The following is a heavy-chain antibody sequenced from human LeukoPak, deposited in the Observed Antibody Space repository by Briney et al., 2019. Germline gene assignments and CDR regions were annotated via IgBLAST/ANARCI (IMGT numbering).Heavy chain of an antibody. CDR2: IRYDGSNK. D-gene: IGHD6-13*01. CDR1: GFTFGDYA. V-gene: IGHV3-30*02. J-gene: IGHJ4*02. Sequence: GGSLRLSCTASGFTFGDYAMSWVRQAPGKGLEWVAFIRYDGSNKYYADSVKGRFTISRDNAKSSLYLQMNSLRAEDTAVYYCARDFSWRFDYWGQGTLVTVSS. CDR3: ARDFSWRFDY.